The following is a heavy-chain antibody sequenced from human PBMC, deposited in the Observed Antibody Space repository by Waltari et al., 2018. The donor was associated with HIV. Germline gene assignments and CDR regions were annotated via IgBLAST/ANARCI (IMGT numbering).Heavy chain of an antibody. J-gene: IGHJ4*02. CDR1: GGSFNGSF. V-gene: IGHV4-34*02. CDR3: ARGRLYSYGFNYFDS. Sequence: QVQLQQWGTGLLKPSETLSLTCAVYGGSFNGSFWTWIRQTPGKGLEWVAEIDHGGTTNFNPSLKSRVTISVYTSKNQFSMKMRLVTAADTAVYYCARGRLYSYGFNYFDSWGQGTVVTVSS. D-gene: IGHD5-18*01. CDR2: IDHGGTT.